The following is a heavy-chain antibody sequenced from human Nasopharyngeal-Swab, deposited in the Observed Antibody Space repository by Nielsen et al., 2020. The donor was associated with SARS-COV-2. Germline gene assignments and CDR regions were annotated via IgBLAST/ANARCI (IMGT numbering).Heavy chain of an antibody. CDR1: GGSISSGGYS. D-gene: IGHD5-18*01. CDR3: ARGTAMGMYNWFDP. Sequence: SETLSLTCAVSGGSISSGGYSLSWIRQPPGKGLEWIGYIYHSGSTYYNPSLKSRVTISVDRSKNQFSLKLSSVTAADTAVYYCARGTAMGMYNWFDPWGQGTLVTVSS. V-gene: IGHV4-30-2*01. J-gene: IGHJ5*02. CDR2: IYHSGST.